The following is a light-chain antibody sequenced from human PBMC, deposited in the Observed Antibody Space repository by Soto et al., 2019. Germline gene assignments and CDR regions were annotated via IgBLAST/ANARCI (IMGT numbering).Light chain of an antibody. Sequence: QSALTQPRSVSGSPGQSVTISCTGTSSDVGGYNYVSWYQQHPGKAPKLMIYDVTKRPSGVPDRFSGSKSGNTASLIISGLQAEDEADDHCCSYAGSYTSVVFGGGTKLTVL. CDR3: CSYAGSYTSVV. CDR2: DVT. V-gene: IGLV2-11*01. J-gene: IGLJ2*01. CDR1: SSDVGGYNY.